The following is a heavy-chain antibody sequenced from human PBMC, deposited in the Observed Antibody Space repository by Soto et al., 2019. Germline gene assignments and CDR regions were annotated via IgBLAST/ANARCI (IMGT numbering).Heavy chain of an antibody. D-gene: IGHD6-13*01. V-gene: IGHV4-4*02. CDR3: ATSYGNAWYTY. Sequence: SETLSLTCAVSSGSISSSNWWSWVRQPPGKGLEWIGDIYHSGSTHYNPSLKSRLTISVDRSKNQFTLQLTSVTVEDTAVYYCATSYGNAWYTYWGQGTQVTAPQ. CDR2: IYHSGST. CDR1: SGSISSSNW. J-gene: IGHJ4*02.